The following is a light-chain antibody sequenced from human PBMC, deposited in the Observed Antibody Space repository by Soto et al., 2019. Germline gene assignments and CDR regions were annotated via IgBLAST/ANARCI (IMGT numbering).Light chain of an antibody. Sequence: AIRMTQSPSSLSASTGDRFTITCRASQGISSYLAWYQQKPGKAPKLLIYAASTLQSGVPSRFSGSGSGTDFNLTISCLQSEDFATYYCQQYYSYRTWTFGQGTKVDI. CDR3: QQYYSYRTWT. CDR2: AAS. CDR1: QGISSY. V-gene: IGKV1-8*01. J-gene: IGKJ1*01.